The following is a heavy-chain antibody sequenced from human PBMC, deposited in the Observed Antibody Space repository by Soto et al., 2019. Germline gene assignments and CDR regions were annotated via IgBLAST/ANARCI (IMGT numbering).Heavy chain of an antibody. CDR2: ISSTSSYK. D-gene: IGHD1-26*01. V-gene: IGHV3-21*01. Sequence: EVQLVESGGGLVKPGGSLRLSCAASGFTFSTYNMNWVRQAPGKGLEWVSSISSTSSYKYYADSVKVRFTVSRDNANNLLYLQMNSLRADDTAVYYCARGTGSYYFDCWGQGTLVTVSS. CDR3: ARGTGSYYFDC. CDR1: GFTFSTYN. J-gene: IGHJ4*02.